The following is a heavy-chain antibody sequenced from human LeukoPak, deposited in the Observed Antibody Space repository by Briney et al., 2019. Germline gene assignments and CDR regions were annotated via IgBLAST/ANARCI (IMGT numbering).Heavy chain of an antibody. CDR2: ISAYNGNT. V-gene: IGHV1-18*01. J-gene: IGHJ4*02. Sequence: ASVKVSCKASGYTFTSYGISWVRQAPGQGLEWMGWISAYNGNTNYAQKLQGGVTRTTDTSTSTAYMELRSLRSDDTAVYYCARETVSGYSYGFDYWGQGTLVTVSS. CDR1: GYTFTSYG. CDR3: ARETVSGYSYGFDY. D-gene: IGHD5-18*01.